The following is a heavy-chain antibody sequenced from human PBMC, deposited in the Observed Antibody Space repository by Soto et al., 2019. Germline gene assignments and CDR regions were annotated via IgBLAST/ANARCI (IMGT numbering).Heavy chain of an antibody. CDR3: DRALIQLWPHYYYGMDV. Sequence: SETLSLTCTVSGGSISSGDYYWSWIRQPPGKGLEWIGYIYYSGTTYYNLTLKSRVAISVDTSKIQFSLKVNSVTAADTAVYYCDRALIQLWPHYYYGMDVWGQGITVTVSS. CDR1: GGSISSGDYY. CDR2: IYYSGTT. J-gene: IGHJ6*02. D-gene: IGHD5-18*01. V-gene: IGHV4-30-4*01.